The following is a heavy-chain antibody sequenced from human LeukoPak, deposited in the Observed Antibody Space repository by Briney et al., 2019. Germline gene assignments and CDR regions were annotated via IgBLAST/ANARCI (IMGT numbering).Heavy chain of an antibody. J-gene: IGHJ4*01. D-gene: IGHD3-3*01. V-gene: IGHV4-59*01. CDR1: GGSISSYY. CDR2: IYYSGTT. Sequence: PSETLSLTCTVSGGSISSYYWSWIRQPPGKGLEWIGYIYYSGTTNYNPSLKSRVTISVDTSKNQLSLRLSSVTAADTAVYYCARAPFVEYNTAFLVWGHGNLGTVSS. CDR3: ARAPFVEYNTAFLV.